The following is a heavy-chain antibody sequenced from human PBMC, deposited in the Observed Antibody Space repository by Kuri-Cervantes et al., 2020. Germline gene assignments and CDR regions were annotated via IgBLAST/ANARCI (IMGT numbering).Heavy chain of an antibody. V-gene: IGHV1-69*13. J-gene: IGHJ4*02. CDR2: IIPIFNTT. CDR1: GYTFTSYA. Sequence: SVKVSCKASGYTFTSYAISWVRQAPGQGLEWMGGIIPIFNTTNYAQKFQGRVTITADESMSTAYMELSSLISEDTAVYYCAREVGVTWEDGYFDHWGQGTPVTVSS. D-gene: IGHD1-26*01. CDR3: AREVGVTWEDGYFDH.